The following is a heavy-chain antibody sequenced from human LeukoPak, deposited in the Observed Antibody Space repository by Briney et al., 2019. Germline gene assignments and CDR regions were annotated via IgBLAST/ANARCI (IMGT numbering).Heavy chain of an antibody. Sequence: GGSLRLSCAASGFTFVSYWMHWVRQAPGKGLVWVSRINGYGSSTDFADSVKGRFTISRDNAKNTLYLQMISLRAEDTAVNYCARDAPGNTALDYWGQGTLVTVSS. CDR1: GFTFVSYW. CDR3: ARDAPGNTALDY. J-gene: IGHJ4*02. CDR2: INGYGSST. D-gene: IGHD5-18*01. V-gene: IGHV3-74*01.